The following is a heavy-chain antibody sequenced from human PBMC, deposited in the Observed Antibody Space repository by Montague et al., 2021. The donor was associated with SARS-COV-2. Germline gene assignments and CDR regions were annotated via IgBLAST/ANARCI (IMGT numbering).Heavy chain of an antibody. CDR2: ISLLCST. V-gene: IGHV4-4*08. CDR3: ARLPDTSGRAWFDP. J-gene: IGHJ5*02. CDR1: GGSINSFY. Sequence: SETLSLTCTVSGGSINSFYWGWVRQRPAKGLERIGYISLLCSTNYNRYLTSRVTISVDTSKNQFSLKLSSVTAADTAVFYCARLPDTSGRAWFDPWGQGTLVTVSS. D-gene: IGHD3-22*01.